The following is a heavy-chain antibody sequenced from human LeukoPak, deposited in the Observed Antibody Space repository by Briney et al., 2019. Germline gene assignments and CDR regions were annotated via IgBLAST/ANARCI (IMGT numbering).Heavy chain of an antibody. D-gene: IGHD6-13*01. V-gene: IGHV3-66*02. CDR2: IYSGGST. CDR1: GFTVSSNY. CDR3: ARDPPLWAPSGSWIDY. J-gene: IGHJ4*02. Sequence: GGSLRLSCAASGFTVSSNYMSWVRQAPGKGLEWVSVIYSGGSTYYADSVKGRFTISRDNSKNTLYLQMNSLRAEDTAVYYCARDPPLWAPSGSWIDYWGQGILVTVSS.